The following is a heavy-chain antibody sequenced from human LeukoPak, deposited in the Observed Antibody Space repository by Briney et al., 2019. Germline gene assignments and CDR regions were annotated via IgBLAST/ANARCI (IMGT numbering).Heavy chain of an antibody. CDR1: GFTFDDYT. V-gene: IGHV3-43*01. J-gene: IGHJ4*02. D-gene: IGHD3-10*01. CDR3: ARGLWLGEKLFDH. Sequence: GGSLRLSCAASGFTFDDYTMHWVRQAPGKGLEWVSLIIWDGGSTYYADSVKGRFTISRDNSKNSLYLQMNSLRTEDTALYYCARGLWLGEKLFDHWGQGTLVTVSS. CDR2: IIWDGGST.